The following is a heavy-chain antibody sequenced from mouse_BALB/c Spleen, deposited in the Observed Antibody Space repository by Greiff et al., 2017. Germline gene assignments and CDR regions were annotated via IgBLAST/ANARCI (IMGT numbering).Heavy chain of an antibody. D-gene: IGHD1-2*01. CDR3: TRHYYGLFAY. Sequence: QVQLQQSGAELVKPGASVKLSCKASGYTFTSYYMYWVKQRPGQGLEWIGEINPSNGGTNFNEKFKSKATLTVDKSSSTAYLQLSSLTSEDSAVYYCTRHYYGLFAYWGQGTLLTVSA. CDR1: GYTFTSYY. CDR2: INPSNGGT. J-gene: IGHJ3*01. V-gene: IGHV1S81*02.